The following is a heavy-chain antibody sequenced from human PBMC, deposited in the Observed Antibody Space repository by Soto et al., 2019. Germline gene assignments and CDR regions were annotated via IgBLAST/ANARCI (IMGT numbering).Heavy chain of an antibody. V-gene: IGHV1-8*01. CDR3: ARNQRGLYCSSTSCTTPYYYYYMDV. J-gene: IGHJ6*03. Sequence: ASVKVSCKASGYTFTIYDINWVRQATGQGLEWMGWMNPNSGNTGYAQKFQGRVTMTRNTSISTAYMELSSLRSEDTAVYYCARNQRGLYCSSTSCTTPYYYYYMDVWGKGTTVTVSS. CDR2: MNPNSGNT. D-gene: IGHD2-2*01. CDR1: GYTFTIYD.